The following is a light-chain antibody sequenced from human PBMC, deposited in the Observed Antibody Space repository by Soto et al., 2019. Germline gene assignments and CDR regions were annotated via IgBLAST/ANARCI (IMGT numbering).Light chain of an antibody. CDR3: QQYTNWPYT. Sequence: EIVMTQSPATLSVSPGERASLSCRASQSVGSNLAWYQQTAGQAPRLLIYGASTRATGIPARLSGSGSGTEFTLTLSSLQSEDFAVYSCQQYTNWPYTFGQGTKLEIK. V-gene: IGKV3-15*01. J-gene: IGKJ2*01. CDR1: QSVGSN. CDR2: GAS.